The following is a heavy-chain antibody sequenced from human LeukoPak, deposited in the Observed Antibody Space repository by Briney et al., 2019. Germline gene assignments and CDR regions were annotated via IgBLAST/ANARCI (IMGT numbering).Heavy chain of an antibody. D-gene: IGHD3-10*01. Sequence: PGGPLRLSCAASGFPFSIYGMHWVPQAPGKGLECVADIWYDGSNKYYADSVKGRFTISRDNSKNTLYLQMNSLRAEDTAVYYCARDGTMVRGVPYGMDVWGQGTTVTVSS. V-gene: IGHV3-33*01. CDR3: ARDGTMVRGVPYGMDV. CDR1: GFPFSIYG. CDR2: IWYDGSNK. J-gene: IGHJ6*02.